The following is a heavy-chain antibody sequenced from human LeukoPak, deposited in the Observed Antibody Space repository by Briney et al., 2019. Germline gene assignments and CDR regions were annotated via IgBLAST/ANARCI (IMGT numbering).Heavy chain of an antibody. J-gene: IGHJ5*02. CDR1: GGSISNYY. V-gene: IGHV4-59*01. D-gene: IGHD1-26*01. CDR2: IFYSGST. Sequence: PSETLSLTCTLSGGSISNYYWSWIRQPPGKGLDWIGNIFYSGSTNYNPSLKSRVTISLDTSKNQFSLKLTSVSAADTAVYYCAREGGSYYHWFDPWGQGTLVTVSS. CDR3: AREGGSYYHWFDP.